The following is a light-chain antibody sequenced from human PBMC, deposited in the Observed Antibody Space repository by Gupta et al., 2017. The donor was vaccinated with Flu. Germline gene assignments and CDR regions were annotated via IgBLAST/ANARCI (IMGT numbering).Light chain of an antibody. V-gene: IGKV3-20*01. Sequence: EIVLTQSPGTLSLSPGERATLSCRASQSISASYVAWYQQKPGQAPRLLIDGASNRATGIPDRCSGSESGTDFTLTIRRLEPEDFAVYYCQQYACSPWTFGQGTKVEIK. CDR2: GAS. CDR3: QQYACSPWT. CDR1: QSISASY. J-gene: IGKJ1*01.